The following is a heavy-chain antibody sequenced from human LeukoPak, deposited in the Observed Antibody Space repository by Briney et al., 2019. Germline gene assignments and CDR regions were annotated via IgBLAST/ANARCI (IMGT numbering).Heavy chain of an antibody. D-gene: IGHD2-15*01. Sequence: PGGSLRLSCAASGFTFSSFAILWVRQAPGKGLEGVSASSGSADSTYYADSVKGRFTISRDNSENTVYLQMNSLSAEDTAVYYCAKRQGAYCSAGSCFCMDYWGQGTLVTVSS. CDR1: GFTFSSFA. CDR2: SSGSADST. V-gene: IGHV3-23*01. CDR3: AKRQGAYCSAGSCFCMDY. J-gene: IGHJ4*02.